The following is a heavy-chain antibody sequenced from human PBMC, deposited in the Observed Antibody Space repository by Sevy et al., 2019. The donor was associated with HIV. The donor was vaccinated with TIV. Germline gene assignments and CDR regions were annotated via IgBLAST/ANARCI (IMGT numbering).Heavy chain of an antibody. Sequence: SETLSLTCAVYGGSFSGYYWSWIRQPPGKGLEWIGEINHSGSTNYNPSLKSRVTISVDTSKNQFSLKLSSVTAADTAVYYCARDLYGYQDLPAWGQGTLVTVSS. CDR2: INHSGST. V-gene: IGHV4-34*01. J-gene: IGHJ4*02. CDR3: ARDLYGYQDLPA. D-gene: IGHD5-18*01. CDR1: GGSFSGYY.